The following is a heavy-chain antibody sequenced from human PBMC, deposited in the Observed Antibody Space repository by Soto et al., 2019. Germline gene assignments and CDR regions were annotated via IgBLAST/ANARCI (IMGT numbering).Heavy chain of an antibody. Sequence: GGSLRLSCAASGFTFSSYWMHWVRQAPGKGLVWVSRINSDGSSTSYADSVKGRFTISRDNAKNTLYLQMNSLRAEDTAVYYCAREYSGYDRAYYYYMDVWGKGTTVTVSS. CDR1: GFTFSSYW. CDR2: INSDGSST. J-gene: IGHJ6*03. D-gene: IGHD5-12*01. V-gene: IGHV3-74*01. CDR3: AREYSGYDRAYYYYMDV.